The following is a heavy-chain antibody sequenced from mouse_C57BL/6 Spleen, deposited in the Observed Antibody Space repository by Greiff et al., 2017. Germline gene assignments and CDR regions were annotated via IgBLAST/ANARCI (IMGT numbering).Heavy chain of an antibody. CDR2: IHPNSGST. D-gene: IGHD1-1*01. V-gene: IGHV1-64*01. CDR1: GYTFTSYW. CDR3: AREEELLRDVCYFDY. J-gene: IGHJ2*01. Sequence: QVQLQQPGAELVKPGASVKLSCKASGYTFTSYWMHWVKQRPGQGLEWIGMIHPNSGSTNYNEKFKSKATLTVDKSSSTAYMQLSSLTSEDSAVYYCAREEELLRDVCYFDYWGQGTTLTVSS.